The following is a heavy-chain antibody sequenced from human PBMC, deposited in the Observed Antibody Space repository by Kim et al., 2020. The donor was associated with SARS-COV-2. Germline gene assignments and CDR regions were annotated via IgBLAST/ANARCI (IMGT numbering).Heavy chain of an antibody. CDR3: TTLFGVVILRRTTINWFDP. CDR2: IKSKTDGGTT. CDR1: GFTFSNAW. V-gene: IGHV3-15*01. D-gene: IGHD3-3*01. Sequence: GGSLRLSCAASGFTFSNAWMSWVRQAPGKGLEWVGRIKSKTDGGTTDYAAPVKGRFTISRDDSKNTLYLQMNSLKTEDTAVYYCTTLFGVVILRRTTINWFDPWGQGTLVTVSS. J-gene: IGHJ5*02.